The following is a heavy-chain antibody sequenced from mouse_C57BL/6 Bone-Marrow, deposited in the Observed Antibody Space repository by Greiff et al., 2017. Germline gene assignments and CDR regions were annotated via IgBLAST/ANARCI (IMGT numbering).Heavy chain of an antibody. J-gene: IGHJ1*01. CDR1: GYTFTSYT. CDR2: INPSSGDT. Sequence: QVQLQQSGAELARPGASVKMSCKASGYTFTSYTMHWVKQRPGKGLEWIGYINPSSGDTKYNQKFKDKATLTADKSSSTAYMKLRSLTSEDSAVYSCARYGVYGTDWYFDVWGAGTTVTVSS. D-gene: IGHD1-1*01. CDR3: ARYGVYGTDWYFDV. V-gene: IGHV1-4*01.